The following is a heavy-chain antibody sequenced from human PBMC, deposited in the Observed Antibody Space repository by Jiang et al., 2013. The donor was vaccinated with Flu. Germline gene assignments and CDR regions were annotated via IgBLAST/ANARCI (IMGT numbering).Heavy chain of an antibody. Sequence: QLVESGAEVKKPGESLKISCKCFGYSFINHWIGWVRQMPGKGLEWMGIIYPGDSETRYSPSFQGHVTMSVDKSINTAYLQWDNLKASDTAMYYCARQWRQGWYVLDPWGQGTLVTVSS. CDR2: IYPGDSET. J-gene: IGHJ5*02. CDR3: ARQWRQGWYVLDP. CDR1: GYSFINHW. D-gene: IGHD6-19*01. V-gene: IGHV5-51*01.